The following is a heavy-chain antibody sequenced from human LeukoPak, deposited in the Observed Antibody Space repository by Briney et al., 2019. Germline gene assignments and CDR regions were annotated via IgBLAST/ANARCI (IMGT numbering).Heavy chain of an antibody. V-gene: IGHV3-30*18. Sequence: GGSLRLSCAASGLTFSSYGMHWVRQAPGKGLEWVAVISYDGSNKYYADSVKGRFTISRDNSKNTLYLQMNGLRAEDTAVYYCAKDQYLTMVRGVIGFDPWGQGTLVTVSS. CDR3: AKDQYLTMVRGVIGFDP. D-gene: IGHD3-10*01. CDR1: GLTFSSYG. CDR2: ISYDGSNK. J-gene: IGHJ5*02.